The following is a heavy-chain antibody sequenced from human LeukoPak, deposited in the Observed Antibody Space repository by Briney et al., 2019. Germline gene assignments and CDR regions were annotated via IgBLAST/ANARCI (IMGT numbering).Heavy chain of an antibody. D-gene: IGHD2-15*01. CDR2: INPNSGGT. V-gene: IGHV1-2*02. CDR3: ARGWGYCSGGSCYFDY. CDR1: GYTFTGYY. J-gene: IGHJ4*02. Sequence: ASVKVSCKASGYTFTGYYMHWVRQAPGQGLEWMGWINPNSGGTNYAQKFQGRVTMTRDTSISTAYTELSRLRSDDTAVYYCARGWGYCSGGSCYFDYWGQGTLVTVSS.